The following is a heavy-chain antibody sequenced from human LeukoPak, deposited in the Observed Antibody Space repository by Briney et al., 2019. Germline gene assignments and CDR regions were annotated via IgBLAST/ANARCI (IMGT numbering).Heavy chain of an antibody. V-gene: IGHV4-38-2*02. D-gene: IGHD3-16*01. J-gene: IGHJ6*03. CDR1: GYSMSSDYY. Sequence: PSETLSLTCTVSGYSMSSDYYWGWIRQPPGKGLEWIGSIYHSGSTYYNPSLKSRVTISVDTSKKQFSLRLSSVTAADTAVYYCASVRGFYYYYYMDVWGKGTTVTVSS. CDR3: ASVRGFYYYYYMDV. CDR2: IYHSGST.